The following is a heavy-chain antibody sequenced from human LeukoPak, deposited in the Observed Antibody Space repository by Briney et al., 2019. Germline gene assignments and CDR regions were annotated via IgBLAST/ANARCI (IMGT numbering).Heavy chain of an antibody. CDR2: ISGSGGST. CDR3: ATYTGIAAAGDY. Sequence: ETGGSLRLSCAASGFTFSSYAMSWVRQAPGKGLEWVSAISGSGGSTYYADSVKGRFTISRDNSKNTLYLQMNSLRAEDTAVYYCATYTGIAAAGDYWGQGTLVTVSS. J-gene: IGHJ4*02. CDR1: GFTFSSYA. D-gene: IGHD6-13*01. V-gene: IGHV3-23*01.